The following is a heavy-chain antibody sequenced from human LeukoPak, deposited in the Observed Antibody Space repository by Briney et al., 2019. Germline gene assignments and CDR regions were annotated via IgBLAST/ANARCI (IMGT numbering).Heavy chain of an antibody. CDR1: GFIFEDYA. CDR2: ITSNSGYV. J-gene: IGHJ4*02. CDR3: VQDSYAISSSGSTFAS. D-gene: IGHD2-2*01. Sequence: QPGRSLRLSCTVSGFIFEDYAMHWVRQVPGKGLEWVSSITSNSGYVAYADSVKGRFSISRDNDKNSLYLQMNSLRTEDMAVYYCVQDSYAISSSGSTFASWGQGTLVTVSS. V-gene: IGHV3-9*03.